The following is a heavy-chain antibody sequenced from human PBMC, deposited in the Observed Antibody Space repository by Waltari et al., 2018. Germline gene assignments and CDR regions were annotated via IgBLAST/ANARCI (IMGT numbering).Heavy chain of an antibody. CDR2: ISYNESNI. CDR3: ARDYCDRTNCHGMDV. D-gene: IGHD3-22*01. J-gene: IGHJ6*02. Sequence: QVQLVESGGGVVQPGRSLRLSCAASEFTFRSYAMHWGRQAPGKGLGWVAVISYNESNIYYVDSVKGRFTISRDNSKKMLYLQMNNLRAEDTAVYYCARDYCDRTNCHGMDVWGQGTTVTVSS. CDR1: EFTFRSYA. V-gene: IGHV3-30*04.